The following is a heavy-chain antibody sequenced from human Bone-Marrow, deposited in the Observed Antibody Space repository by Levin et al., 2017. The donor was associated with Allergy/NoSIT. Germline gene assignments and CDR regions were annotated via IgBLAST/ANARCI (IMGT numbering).Heavy chain of an antibody. Sequence: GESLKISCAASGFIVSDNYMSWVRQAPGKGLEWVSVIYTGSDTFYADSVKGRFTISKDNSKNTVYLQMNSLRAEDTAVYYCSRDPVTTSGYGMDVWGQGTTVTVSS. CDR2: IYTGSDT. CDR1: GFIVSDNY. D-gene: IGHD4-17*01. V-gene: IGHV3-53*01. CDR3: SRDPVTTSGYGMDV. J-gene: IGHJ6*02.